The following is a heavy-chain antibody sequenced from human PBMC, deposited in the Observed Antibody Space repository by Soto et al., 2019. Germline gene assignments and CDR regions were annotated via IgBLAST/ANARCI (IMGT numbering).Heavy chain of an antibody. V-gene: IGHV4-30-4*01. CDR1: GGSISSGDYY. J-gene: IGHJ5*02. D-gene: IGHD3-10*01. CDR2: IYYSGST. CDR3: AREDYGSGSYWFDP. Sequence: SETLSLTCTVSGGSISSGDYYWSWIRQPPGKGLEWTGYIYYSGSTYYNPSLKSRVTISVDTSKNQFSLKLSSVTAADTAVYYCAREDYGSGSYWFDPWGQGTLVTVSS.